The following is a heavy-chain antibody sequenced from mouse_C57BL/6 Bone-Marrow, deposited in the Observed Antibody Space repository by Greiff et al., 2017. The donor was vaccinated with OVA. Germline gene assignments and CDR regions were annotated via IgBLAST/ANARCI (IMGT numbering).Heavy chain of an antibody. CDR3: ASDWDGYYFDD. Sequence: QVQLQQSGAELMKPGASVKLSCKATGYTFTGYWIEWVKQRPGHGLEWIGEILPGSGSTNYTEKFKGKATFTADTSSNTAYMQLSSLTTENSAIYYCASDWDGYYFDDWGQGTTLTVSS. D-gene: IGHD4-1*01. V-gene: IGHV1-9*01. J-gene: IGHJ2*01. CDR2: ILPGSGST. CDR1: GYTFTGYW.